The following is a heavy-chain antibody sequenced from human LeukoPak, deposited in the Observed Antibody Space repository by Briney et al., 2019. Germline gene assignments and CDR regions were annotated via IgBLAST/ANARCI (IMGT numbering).Heavy chain of an antibody. V-gene: IGHV4-59*01. Sequence: SETLSLTCTVSGGSINRYYWSWIRQPPGKGLEWIGYVHSTGNTNYNPSLKSRVTIPVDTSKNQFSLKLNSVTAADTAVYYCARGAPGSSQYNWFDPWGQGTLVTVSS. CDR2: VHSTGNT. CDR3: ARGAPGSSQYNWFDP. CDR1: GGSINRYY. J-gene: IGHJ5*02. D-gene: IGHD6-13*01.